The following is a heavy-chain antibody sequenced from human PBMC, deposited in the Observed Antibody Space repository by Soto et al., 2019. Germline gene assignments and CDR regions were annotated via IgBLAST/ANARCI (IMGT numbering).Heavy chain of an antibody. CDR3: ATFGYCSGGSCYDP. CDR1: GGTFSSYT. D-gene: IGHD2-15*01. CDR2: IIPILGIA. Sequence: QVQLVQSGAEVKKPGSSVKVSCKASGGTFSSYTISWVRQAPGQGLEWMGRIIPILGIANYAQKFQGRVTITADKSTSTAYMELSSLRSEDTAVYDCATFGYCSGGSCYDPWGQGTLVTVSS. V-gene: IGHV1-69*02. J-gene: IGHJ5*02.